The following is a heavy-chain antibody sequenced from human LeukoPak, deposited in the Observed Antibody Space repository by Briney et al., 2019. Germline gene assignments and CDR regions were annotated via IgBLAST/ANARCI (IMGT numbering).Heavy chain of an antibody. V-gene: IGHV1-69*05. J-gene: IGHJ5*02. D-gene: IGHD2-2*01. CDR1: GGTFSSYA. Sequence: SVKVSCKASGGTFSSYAISWVRQAPGQGLEWMGGIIPIFGTANYAQKFQGRVTITTDESTSTAYMELSSLRSEDTAVYYCARDLIYCSSTSCSTWGQGTLVTVSS. CDR2: IIPIFGTA. CDR3: ARDLIYCSSTSCST.